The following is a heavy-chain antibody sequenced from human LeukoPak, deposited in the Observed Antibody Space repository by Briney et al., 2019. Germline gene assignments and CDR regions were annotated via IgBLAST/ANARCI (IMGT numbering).Heavy chain of an antibody. CDR1: GFTFSSYA. J-gene: IGHJ4*02. V-gene: IGHV3-30*01. CDR3: ARPSSAQRELQFSLDY. CDR2: ISYDGSNK. Sequence: GGSLRLSCAASGFTFSSYAMHWVRQAPGKGLEWVAVISYDGSNKYYADSVKGRFTISRDNSKNTLYLQMNSLRAEDTAVYYCARPSSAQRELQFSLDYWGQGTLVTVSS. D-gene: IGHD1-26*01.